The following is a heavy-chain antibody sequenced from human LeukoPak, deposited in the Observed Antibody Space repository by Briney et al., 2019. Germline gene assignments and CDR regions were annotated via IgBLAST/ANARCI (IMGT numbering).Heavy chain of an antibody. CDR1: GGSIGNFF. CDR2: IYTSGTT. D-gene: IGHD3-9*01. CDR3: AREGVYYDILTGRVDTFDY. J-gene: IGHJ4*02. Sequence: PSETLSLTCTVSGGSIGNFFWSWIRQPAGKGLEWIGRIYTSGTTNYNPSLKSRLTMSVDTSKTQFSLKLSSVTAADTAVYYCAREGVYYDILTGRVDTFDYWGQGTLVTASS. V-gene: IGHV4-4*07.